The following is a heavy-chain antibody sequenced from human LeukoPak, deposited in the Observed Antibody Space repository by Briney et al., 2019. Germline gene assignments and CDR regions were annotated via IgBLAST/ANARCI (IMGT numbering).Heavy chain of an antibody. V-gene: IGHV3-23*01. Sequence: GGSLRLSCAASGFTFSSYAMSWDRQAPGKGLEWVSAISGSGGSTYYADSVKGRFTISRDNSKNTLYLQMNSLRAEDTAVYYCAKDLGLGYGSGSYRSDYWGQGTLVTVSS. D-gene: IGHD3-10*01. J-gene: IGHJ4*02. CDR3: AKDLGLGYGSGSYRSDY. CDR2: ISGSGGST. CDR1: GFTFSSYA.